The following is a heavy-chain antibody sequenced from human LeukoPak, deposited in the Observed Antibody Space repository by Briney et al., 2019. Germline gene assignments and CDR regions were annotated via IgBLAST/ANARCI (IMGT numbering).Heavy chain of an antibody. CDR3: ARVGETVTRRRYYYYYYMDV. J-gene: IGHJ6*03. Sequence: SETLSLTCAVYGGSFSGYYWSWIRQPPGEGLEWIGEINHSGSTNYNPSLKSRVTISVDTSKNQFSLKLSPVTAADTAVYYCARVGETVTRRRYYYYYYMDVWGKGTTVTVSS. V-gene: IGHV4-34*01. D-gene: IGHD4-23*01. CDR1: GGSFSGYY. CDR2: INHSGST.